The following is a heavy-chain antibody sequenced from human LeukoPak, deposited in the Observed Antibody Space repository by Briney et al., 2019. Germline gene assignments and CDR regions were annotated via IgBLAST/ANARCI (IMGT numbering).Heavy chain of an antibody. V-gene: IGHV4-38-2*02. CDR2: IFHTGRT. Sequence: PSETLSLTCKVSGYSIGRDYYWAWLRQPPGKGLEWIGSIFHTGRTVYNPSYESRLSISMETSKNELFLRLNSVTAADTAVYFCARDGGYPTTDEGFDPWGLGTLVTVSS. CDR3: ARDGGYPTTDEGFDP. J-gene: IGHJ5*02. CDR1: GYSIGRDYY. D-gene: IGHD5-12*01.